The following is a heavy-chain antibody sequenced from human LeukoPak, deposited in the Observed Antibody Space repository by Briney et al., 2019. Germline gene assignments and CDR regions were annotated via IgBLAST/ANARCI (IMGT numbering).Heavy chain of an antibody. Sequence: GGSLRLSCTGSGFTFSSYAMSWVRQAPGKGLEWVSTISSGGTFYAESVKGRFTISRDNSRNTLYLQMNSLRAEDTAVYYCAKGMTTFEYWGQGTLVTVSS. D-gene: IGHD4-17*01. CDR1: GFTFSSYA. J-gene: IGHJ4*02. CDR3: AKGMTTFEY. V-gene: IGHV3-23*01. CDR2: ISSGGT.